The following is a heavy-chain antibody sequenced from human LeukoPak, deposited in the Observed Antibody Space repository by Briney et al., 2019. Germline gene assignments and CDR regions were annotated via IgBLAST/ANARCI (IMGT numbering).Heavy chain of an antibody. D-gene: IGHD2-8*01. Sequence: GESLKISCKGSGYSFTSYWIGWVRQMPGKGLEWMGIIYPGDSDTRYSPSFQGQVTISADKSISTAYLQWSSLKASDTAMYYCARLNGVWGVRPPDWFDPWGQGTLVTVSS. V-gene: IGHV5-51*01. CDR1: GYSFTSYW. J-gene: IGHJ5*02. CDR2: IYPGDSDT. CDR3: ARLNGVWGVRPPDWFDP.